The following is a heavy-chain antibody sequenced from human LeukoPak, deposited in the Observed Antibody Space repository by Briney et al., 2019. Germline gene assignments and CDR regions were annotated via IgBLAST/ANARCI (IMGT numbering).Heavy chain of an antibody. CDR2: ISSSSSYI. D-gene: IGHD1-26*01. J-gene: IGHJ1*01. Sequence: GGSLRLSCAASGFTFSSYSMNWVRQAPGKGLEWVSSISSSSSYIYYADSVKGRFTISRDNAKNSLYLQMNSLRAEDTAVYYCARARSIVGVSPFQHWGQGTLVTVSS. CDR3: ARARSIVGVSPFQH. V-gene: IGHV3-21*01. CDR1: GFTFSSYS.